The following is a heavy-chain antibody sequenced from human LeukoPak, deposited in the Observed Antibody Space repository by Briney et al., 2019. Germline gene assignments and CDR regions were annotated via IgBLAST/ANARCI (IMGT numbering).Heavy chain of an antibody. CDR2: IRSKANSYAT. V-gene: IGHV3-73*01. J-gene: IGHJ5*02. Sequence: GGSLRLSCAASGFTFSGSAMHWLRQASGKGLEWVGRIRSKANSYATAYAASVKGRFTISRDDSKNTAYLQMNSLKTEDTAVYYCISTMVRGVSNPGSWGQGTLVTGSS. D-gene: IGHD3-10*01. CDR3: ISTMVRGVSNPGS. CDR1: GFTFSGSA.